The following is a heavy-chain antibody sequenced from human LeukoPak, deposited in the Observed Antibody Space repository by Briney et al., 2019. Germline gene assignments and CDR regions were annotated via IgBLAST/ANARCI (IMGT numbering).Heavy chain of an antibody. J-gene: IGHJ6*02. CDR3: AKDFASHYYYGMDV. D-gene: IGHD2-21*01. V-gene: IGHV3-7*01. CDR1: GFIFSSSW. Sequence: GGSLRLSCAASGFIFSSSWMIWVRQAPGKGLEWVANIDQPGSQHYSVESVRGRFTISRDNSKNTLYLQMNSLRAEDTAVYYCAKDFASHYYYGMDVWGQGTTVTVSS. CDR2: IDQPGSQH.